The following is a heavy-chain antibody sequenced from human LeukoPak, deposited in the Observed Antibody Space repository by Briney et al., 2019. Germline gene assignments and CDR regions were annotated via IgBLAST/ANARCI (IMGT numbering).Heavy chain of an antibody. D-gene: IGHD3-22*01. CDR2: ISGSGGST. Sequence: GESLRLSCAASGFTVSSNYMSWVRQAPGKGLEWVSAISGSGGSTYYAGPRKGRFTISRDNSKNTLYLQMNSLRAEDTAVYYCVKDLGLWYYDSSGYFDYWGQGTLVTVSS. V-gene: IGHV3-23*01. J-gene: IGHJ4*02. CDR1: GFTVSSNY. CDR3: VKDLGLWYYDSSGYFDY.